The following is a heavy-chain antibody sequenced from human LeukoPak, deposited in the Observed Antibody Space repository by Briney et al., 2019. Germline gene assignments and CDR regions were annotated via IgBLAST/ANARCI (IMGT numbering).Heavy chain of an antibody. D-gene: IGHD1-26*01. CDR3: ARVTRSGSYYYYYGMDV. Sequence: SETLSLTCTVSGGSISSYYWSWIRQPPGKGLEWIGYIYYGGSTNYNPSLKSRVTISVDTSKNQFSLKLSSVTAADTAVYYCARVTRSGSYYYYYGMDVWGQGTTVTVSS. V-gene: IGHV4-59*01. J-gene: IGHJ6*02. CDR1: GGSISSYY. CDR2: IYYGGST.